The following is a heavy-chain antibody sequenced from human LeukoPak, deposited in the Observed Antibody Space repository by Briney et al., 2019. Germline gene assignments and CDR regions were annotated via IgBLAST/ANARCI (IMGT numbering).Heavy chain of an antibody. CDR1: GGSISSGSYY. D-gene: IGHD4-23*01. V-gene: IGHV4-61*02. CDR3: ARGAFGDNSDGCFDP. Sequence: SETLSLTCTVSGGSISSGSYYWSWIRQPAGKGLEWIGRIYTSGSTNYNPSLKSRVTMSVDRSNNQFSLKLTSVTAADTAVYYCARGAFGDNSDGCFDPWGQGILVTVSS. CDR2: IYTSGST. J-gene: IGHJ5*02.